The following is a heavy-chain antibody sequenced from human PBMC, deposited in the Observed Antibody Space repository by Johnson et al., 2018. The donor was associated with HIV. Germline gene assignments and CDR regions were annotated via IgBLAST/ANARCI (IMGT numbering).Heavy chain of an antibody. CDR3: ARGGGCGGDCYSGYDAFDI. V-gene: IGHV3-30*04. CDR1: GFTFSSYP. J-gene: IGHJ3*02. D-gene: IGHD2-21*02. Sequence: QVQLMESGGGVVQPGRSLRLSCAASGFTFSSYPIHWVRQAPGKGLAWVAVISYDGSNKYYADSVKGRFPISRDNSKNTLSLHMNRLRTLDTAVYYCARGGGCGGDCYSGYDAFDIWGQGTLVTVAS. CDR2: ISYDGSNK.